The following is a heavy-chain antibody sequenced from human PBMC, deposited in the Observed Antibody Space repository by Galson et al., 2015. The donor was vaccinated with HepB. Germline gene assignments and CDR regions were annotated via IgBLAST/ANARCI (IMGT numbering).Heavy chain of an antibody. Sequence: SLRLSCAASGFIFSNAWMNWVRQAPGKGLEWVGRIKSKAHGETTDYAAPVKGRFTISRDDSKNTLYLQMNSLKTEDTAVYYCTTDGFLEWLEASVYWGQGTLVTASS. CDR3: TTDGFLEWLEASVY. J-gene: IGHJ4*02. V-gene: IGHV3-15*01. CDR2: IKSKAHGETT. D-gene: IGHD3-3*01. CDR1: GFIFSNAW.